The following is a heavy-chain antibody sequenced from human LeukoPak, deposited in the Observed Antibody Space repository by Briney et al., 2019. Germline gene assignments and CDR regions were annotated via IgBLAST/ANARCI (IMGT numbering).Heavy chain of an antibody. CDR2: IIPILGIA. CDR3: ARAVDTAMYNYYYGMDV. CDR1: GGTFSSYA. J-gene: IGHJ6*02. Sequence: GASVKVSCKASGGTFSSYAISWVRQAPGQGLEWMGRIIPILGIANCAQKFQGRVTITADKSTSTAYMELSSLRSEDTAVYYCARAVDTAMYNYYYGMDVWGQGTTVTVSS. D-gene: IGHD5-18*01. V-gene: IGHV1-69*04.